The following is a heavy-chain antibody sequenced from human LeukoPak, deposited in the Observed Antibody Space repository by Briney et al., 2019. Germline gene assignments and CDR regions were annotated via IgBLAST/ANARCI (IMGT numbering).Heavy chain of an antibody. CDR3: ARDSGERGSGSYLIAH. D-gene: IGHD3-10*01. V-gene: IGHV1-2*02. Sequence: GASVKVSCKASGYTFTGYYMHWVRQAPGQGLEWMGWINPNSGGTNYAQKFQGRVTMTRDTSISTAYMELSRLRSDDTAVYYCARDSGERGSGSYLIAHWGQGTLVTVSS. CDR1: GYTFTGYY. CDR2: INPNSGGT. J-gene: IGHJ4*02.